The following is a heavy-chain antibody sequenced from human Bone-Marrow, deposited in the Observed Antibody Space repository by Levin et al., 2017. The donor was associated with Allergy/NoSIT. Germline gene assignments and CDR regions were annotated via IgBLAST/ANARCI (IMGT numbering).Heavy chain of an antibody. CDR2: IGTAGDT. J-gene: IGHJ4*02. Sequence: GGSLRLSFAASGFTFSSYDMHWVRQATGKGLEWVSAIGTAGDTYYPGSVKGRFTISRENAKNSLYLQMNSLRAGDTAVYYCARGIGILTGYSFDYWGQGTLVTVSS. V-gene: IGHV3-13*01. D-gene: IGHD3-9*01. CDR1: GFTFSSYD. CDR3: ARGIGILTGYSFDY.